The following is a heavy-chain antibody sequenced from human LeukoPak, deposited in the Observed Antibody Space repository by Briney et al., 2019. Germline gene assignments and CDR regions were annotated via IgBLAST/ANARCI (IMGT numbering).Heavy chain of an antibody. D-gene: IGHD3-16*01. CDR3: AKGEYLPGPLDY. CDR2: LSGSGGST. J-gene: IGHJ4*02. CDR1: GFTFSSYV. Sequence: GGSLRLSCAASGFTFSSYVMSWVRQAPGKGLEWVSALSGSGGSTYYADSVKGRFTISRDNSKNTLYLQMNSLRAEDTAAYYCAKGEYLPGPLDYWGQGTLVTVSS. V-gene: IGHV3-23*01.